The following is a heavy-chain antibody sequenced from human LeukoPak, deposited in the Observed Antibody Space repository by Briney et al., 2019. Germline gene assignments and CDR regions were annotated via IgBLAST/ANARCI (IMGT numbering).Heavy chain of an antibody. CDR3: ARLSCSSINCYVTNAFDI. CDR1: GVAFDSHG. D-gene: IGHD2-2*01. V-gene: IGHV3-33*01. Sequence: PGGSLRLSCAASGVAFDSHGMHWVRQAPGKGLEWVAVIWYDGSNKDYADSVKGRFTISRDNSKNTLYLQMNSLRAEDTAVYYCARLSCSSINCYVTNAFDIWGQGTMVTVSS. CDR2: IWYDGSNK. J-gene: IGHJ3*02.